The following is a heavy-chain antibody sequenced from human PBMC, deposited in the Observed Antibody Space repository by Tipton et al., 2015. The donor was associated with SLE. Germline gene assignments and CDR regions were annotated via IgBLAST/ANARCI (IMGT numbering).Heavy chain of an antibody. D-gene: IGHD5-12*01. J-gene: IGHJ4*02. CDR2: IKQDGSEE. Sequence: SLRLSCAASGFTFSGYWMTWVRQAPGKGLEWVANIKQDGSEEYYVESVKGRFTISRDNAKTSLYLQMNSLRADDTGVYYCARLSGFDSLFDYWGQGTLVTVSS. CDR1: GFTFSGYW. V-gene: IGHV3-7*01. CDR3: ARLSGFDSLFDY.